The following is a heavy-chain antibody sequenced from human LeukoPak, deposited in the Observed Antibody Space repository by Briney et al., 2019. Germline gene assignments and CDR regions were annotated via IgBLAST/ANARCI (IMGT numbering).Heavy chain of an antibody. CDR3: ARGPPNWGYDY. CDR1: GYTFTSYY. CDR2: INPSGGST. D-gene: IGHD7-27*01. J-gene: IGHJ4*02. V-gene: IGHV1-46*01. Sequence: ASVKVSCKASGYTFTSYYMHWVRQAPGQGLEWMGIINPSGGSTTYAQKFQARVTMTRDTSTSTVYMELSSLRSEDTAVYYCARGPPNWGYDYWGPGTLVTVSS.